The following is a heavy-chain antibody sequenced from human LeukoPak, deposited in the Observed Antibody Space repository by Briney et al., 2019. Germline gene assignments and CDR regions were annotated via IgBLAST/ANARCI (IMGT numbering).Heavy chain of an antibody. J-gene: IGHJ4*02. CDR2: ISYDGSNK. D-gene: IGHD3-9*01. CDR1: GFTFSSYA. CDR3: VRSPYDILTGSEYYFDY. Sequence: GRSLRLSCAASGFTFSSYAMHWVRQAPGKGLEWVAVISYDGSNKYCADSVKGRFTISRDNSKNTLYLQMNSLRAEDTAVYYCVRSPYDILTGSEYYFDYWGQGTLVTVSS. V-gene: IGHV3-30-3*01.